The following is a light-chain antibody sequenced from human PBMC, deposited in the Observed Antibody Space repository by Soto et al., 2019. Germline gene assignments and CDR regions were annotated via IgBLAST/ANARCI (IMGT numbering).Light chain of an antibody. Sequence: EIVMTQSPATLSVSPGERATLSCRASQSVSSNLAWYQQKPGQAPRLLIYGASTRATGIPARFSGSGSGTEFTLTISSLQSEDFAVYYCQQYKNYPWTFGQGTKVDIK. CDR3: QQYKNYPWT. CDR2: GAS. CDR1: QSVSSN. V-gene: IGKV3-15*01. J-gene: IGKJ1*01.